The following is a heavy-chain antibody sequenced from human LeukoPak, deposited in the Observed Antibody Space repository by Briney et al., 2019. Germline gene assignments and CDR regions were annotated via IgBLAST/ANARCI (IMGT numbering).Heavy chain of an antibody. CDR1: GGSISSGDYY. CDR3: ARDPRKGLWFGKLFP. CDR2: NYYSGST. V-gene: IGHV4-30-4*01. D-gene: IGHD3-10*01. J-gene: IGHJ5*02. Sequence: SETLSLTCTVSGGSISSGDYYWSWIRQPPGKGLEWIGYNYYSGSTYYNPSLKSRVTISVDTSKNQFSLKLSSVTAADTAVYYCARDPRKGLWFGKLFPWGQGTLVTVPS.